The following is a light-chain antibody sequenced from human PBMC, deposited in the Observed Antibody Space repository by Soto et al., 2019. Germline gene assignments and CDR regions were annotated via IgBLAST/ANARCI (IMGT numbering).Light chain of an antibody. V-gene: IGKV3-20*01. J-gene: IGKJ2*01. CDR2: NTS. CDR1: QSVNIY. Sequence: EIVLTQWPGTLSLSPGDRATLSCRASQSVNIYFAWYQQKPGQAPRLLIFNTSRRATGIPDRFSGSGSGTDFTLIISRLEPEDFAMYYCQQYGHPLHTFGQGTKLDIK. CDR3: QQYGHPLHT.